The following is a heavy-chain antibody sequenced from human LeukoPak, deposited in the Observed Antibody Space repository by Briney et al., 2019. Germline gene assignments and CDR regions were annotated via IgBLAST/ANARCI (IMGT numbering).Heavy chain of an antibody. CDR1: GFTFSSYW. CDR3: ARGHRAWSY. Sequence: GGSLRLSCSASGFTFSSYWVTWVRQPPGKGLEWVANVKQDGSEKNYVDSVKGRFTISRDNAKNSLYLQMDSLRVDDTAVYYCARGHRAWSYWGQGTLVTVSS. J-gene: IGHJ4*02. D-gene: IGHD3-3*01. V-gene: IGHV3-7*01. CDR2: VKQDGSEK.